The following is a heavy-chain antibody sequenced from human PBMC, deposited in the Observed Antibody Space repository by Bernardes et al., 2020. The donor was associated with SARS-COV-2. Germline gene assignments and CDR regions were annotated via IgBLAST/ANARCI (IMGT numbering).Heavy chain of an antibody. CDR2: FDPEDGET. CDR3: ATAPVLHSVAGTGGVKTRYYYGMDV. D-gene: IGHD6-19*01. CDR1: GYTLTELS. Sequence: ASVKVSCKVSGYTLTELSMHWVRQAPGKGLERMGGFDPEDGETIYAQKFQGRVTMTEDTSTDTSYMELSSLRSEDTAVYYCATAPVLHSVAGTGGVKTRYYYGMDVWGQGTTVTVSS. J-gene: IGHJ6*02. V-gene: IGHV1-24*01.